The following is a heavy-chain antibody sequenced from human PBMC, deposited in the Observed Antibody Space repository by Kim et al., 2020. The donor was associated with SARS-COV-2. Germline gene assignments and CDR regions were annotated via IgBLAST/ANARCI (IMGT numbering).Heavy chain of an antibody. CDR1: GYTFTSYA. J-gene: IGHJ6*02. D-gene: IGHD5-12*01. V-gene: IGHV1-3*01. Sequence: ASVKVSCKASGYTFTSYAMHWVRQAPGQRLEWMGWINAGNGNTKYSQKFQGRVTITRDTSASTAYMELSSLRSEDTAVYYCARDKGIGMATITGLPYYYYGMDVWGQGTTVTVSS. CDR3: ARDKGIGMATITGLPYYYYGMDV. CDR2: INAGNGNT.